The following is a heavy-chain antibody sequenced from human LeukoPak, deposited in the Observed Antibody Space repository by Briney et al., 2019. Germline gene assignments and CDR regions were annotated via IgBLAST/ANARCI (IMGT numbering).Heavy chain of an antibody. V-gene: IGHV4-30-4*02. CDR1: GGSISSGDYY. CDR3: ARLDYGDNGVGY. D-gene: IGHD4-17*01. J-gene: IGHJ4*02. CDR2: IYYSGST. Sequence: SETLSLTCTVSGGSISSGDYYWSWIRQPPGKGLEWIGYIYYSGSTYYNPSLKSRVTISVDTSKNQFSLKLSSVTAADTAVYYCARLDYGDNGVGYWGQGTLVTVSS.